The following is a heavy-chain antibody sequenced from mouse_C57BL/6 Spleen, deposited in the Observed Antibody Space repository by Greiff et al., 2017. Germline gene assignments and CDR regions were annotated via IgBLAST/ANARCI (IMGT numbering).Heavy chain of an antibody. D-gene: IGHD1-1*01. J-gene: IGHJ4*01. CDR3: ARESTTVEGGHYYAMDY. CDR2: ISDGGSYT. V-gene: IGHV5-4*01. CDR1: GFTFSSYA. Sequence: EVKLVESGGGLVKPGGSLKLSCAASGFTFSSYAMSWVRQTPEKRLEWVATISDGGSYTYYPDNVKGRFTISRDNAKNNLYLQMSHLKSEDTAMYYGARESTTVEGGHYYAMDYWGQGTSVTVSS.